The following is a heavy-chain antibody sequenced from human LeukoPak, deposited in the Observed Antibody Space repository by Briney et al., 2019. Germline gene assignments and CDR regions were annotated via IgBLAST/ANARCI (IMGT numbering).Heavy chain of an antibody. V-gene: IGHV4-59*01. CDR2: ISYSGTT. CDR1: GGSTSSYY. Sequence: SETLSLTCTVSGGSTSSYYWSWIRQPPGKGLEWIGYISYSGTTNYNPSLKSRVTISVAPSKNQFSLKLRSVTAPDTAVYYCARDRGNYFDYWGQGTLVTVSS. CDR3: ARDRGNYFDY. J-gene: IGHJ4*02. D-gene: IGHD6-13*01.